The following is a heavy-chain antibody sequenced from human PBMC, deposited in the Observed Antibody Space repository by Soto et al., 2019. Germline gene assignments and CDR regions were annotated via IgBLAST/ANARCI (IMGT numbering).Heavy chain of an antibody. J-gene: IGHJ6*02. Sequence: SETLSLTCTVSGGSISSYYWSWIRQPPGKGLEWIGYIYYSGSTNYNPSLKSRVTISVDTSKNQFSLKLSSVTAADTAVYSCARVIHKGYYYYGMDVWGQGTTVTVSS. CDR3: ARVIHKGYYYYGMDV. CDR2: IYYSGST. V-gene: IGHV4-59*01. CDR1: GGSISSYY.